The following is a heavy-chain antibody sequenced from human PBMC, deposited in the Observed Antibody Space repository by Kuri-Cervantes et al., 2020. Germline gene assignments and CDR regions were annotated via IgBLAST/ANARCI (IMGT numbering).Heavy chain of an antibody. V-gene: IGHV1-69*13. CDR3: ARWTTGNWFDP. J-gene: IGHJ5*02. CDR2: IIPIFGTA. Sequence: SGKVSCKASVGTFSSYAISWVRQAPGQGLEWMGGIIPIFGTANYAQKFQGRVTITADESTSTAYMELSSLRSDDTAVYYCARWTTGNWFDPWGQGTLVTVSS. D-gene: IGHD1-14*01. CDR1: VGTFSSYA.